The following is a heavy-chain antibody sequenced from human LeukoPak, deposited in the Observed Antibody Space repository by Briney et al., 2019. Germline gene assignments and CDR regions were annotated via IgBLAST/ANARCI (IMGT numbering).Heavy chain of an antibody. J-gene: IGHJ4*02. CDR2: ISGSGGST. D-gene: IGHD3-9*01. Sequence: PGGSLRLSCAASGFTFSSYWMHWVRQAPGKGLVWVSAISGSGGSTYYADSVKGRFTISRDNSKNTLYLQMNSLRAEDTAVYYCARTILTGYPHFDYWGQGTLVTVSS. CDR3: ARTILTGYPHFDY. CDR1: GFTFSSYW. V-gene: IGHV3-23*01.